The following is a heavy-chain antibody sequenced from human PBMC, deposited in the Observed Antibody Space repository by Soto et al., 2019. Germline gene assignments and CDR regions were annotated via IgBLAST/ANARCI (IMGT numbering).Heavy chain of an antibody. V-gene: IGHV2-5*02. D-gene: IGHD3-10*01. J-gene: IGHJ3*02. Sequence: GSGPTLVNPTQTLTLTCTFSGFSLSTSGVGVGWIRQPPGKALEWLALIYWDDDKRYSPSLKSRLTITKDTSKNQVVLTMTNMDPVDTATYYCAHRLKSLTTMVRGVIRPKQGNAFDIWGQGTMVTVSS. CDR2: IYWDDDK. CDR1: GFSLSTSGVG. CDR3: AHRLKSLTTMVRGVIRPKQGNAFDI.